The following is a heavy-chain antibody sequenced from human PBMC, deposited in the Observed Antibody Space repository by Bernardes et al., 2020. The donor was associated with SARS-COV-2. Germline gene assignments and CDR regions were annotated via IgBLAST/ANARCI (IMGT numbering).Heavy chain of an antibody. D-gene: IGHD5-12*01. CDR1: GGSISSGGYY. J-gene: IGHJ3*02. Sequence: SDTLSLTCTVSGGSISSGGYYWSWIRQHPGKGLEWIGYIYYSGSTYYNPSLKSRVTISVDTSKNQFSLKLSSVTAADTAVYYCARAPIVATINAFDSWGQGTMVTVSS. CDR3: ARAPIVATINAFDS. V-gene: IGHV4-31*03. CDR2: IYYSGST.